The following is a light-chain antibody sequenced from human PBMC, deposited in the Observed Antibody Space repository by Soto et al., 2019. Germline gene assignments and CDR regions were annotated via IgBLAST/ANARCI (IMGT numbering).Light chain of an antibody. J-gene: IGKJ1*01. CDR2: GSS. CDR1: QSVSSN. CDR3: QRYNNRPPWT. V-gene: IGKV3-15*01. Sequence: EIVMTQSPATLSVSPGERATLSCRASQSVSSNLAWYQQKPGQAPRLLIYGSSTRATGIPARFSGRESGTEFTPSISSLQSEDFAVYYCQRYNNRPPWTFGQGTKVQSK.